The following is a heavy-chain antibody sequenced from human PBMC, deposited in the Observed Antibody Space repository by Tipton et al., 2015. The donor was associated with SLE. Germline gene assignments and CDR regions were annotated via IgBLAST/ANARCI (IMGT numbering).Heavy chain of an antibody. J-gene: IGHJ2*01. CDR1: GTSISRFY. CDR3: ARANGIVGGQVPYWYFDL. CDR2: ISNSGST. Sequence: TLSLTCTVSGTSISRFYWNWIRQSPGKGLEWIGYISNSGSTNYNPSLKSRVTISVDTSKNQFSLKLSSVSAADTAVYYCARANGIVGGQVPYWYFDLWGRGTLVTISS. V-gene: IGHV4-59*01. D-gene: IGHD1-26*01.